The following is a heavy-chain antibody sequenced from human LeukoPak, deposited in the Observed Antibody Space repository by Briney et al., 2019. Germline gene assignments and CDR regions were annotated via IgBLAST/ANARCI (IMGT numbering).Heavy chain of an antibody. CDR3: ASAYCSSTSCPEGGY. CDR1: GFTFSSYA. J-gene: IGHJ4*02. V-gene: IGHV3-23*01. CDR2: ISGSGGST. D-gene: IGHD2-2*01. Sequence: GGSLRLSCAASGFTFSSYAMSWVRQAPGKGLEWVSAISGSGGSTYYADSVKGRFTISRDNSKNTLYLQMNSLRAEDTAVYYCASAYCSSTSCPEGGYWGQGTLITVSS.